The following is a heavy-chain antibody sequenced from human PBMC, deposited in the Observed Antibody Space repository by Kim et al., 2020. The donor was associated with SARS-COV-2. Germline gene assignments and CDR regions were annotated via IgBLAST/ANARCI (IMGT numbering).Heavy chain of an antibody. Sequence: NYADSVNGRFTISRDNGKNTVFLQMNSLRVEDTGVYFCARLGRGGTGLDSWGRGTLVSVSS. CDR3: ARLGRGGTGLDS. J-gene: IGHJ5*01. V-gene: IGHV3-74*01. D-gene: IGHD1-1*01.